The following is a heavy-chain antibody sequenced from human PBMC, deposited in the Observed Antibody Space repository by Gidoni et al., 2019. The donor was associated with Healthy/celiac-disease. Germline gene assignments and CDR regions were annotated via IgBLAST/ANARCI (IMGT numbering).Heavy chain of an antibody. CDR1: GFTFSSYG. CDR3: AKDKSMEGAYYFDY. CDR2: ISYDGSNK. Sequence: QVQLVESGGGVVQPGRSLRLSCAASGFTFSSYGMHWVRQAPGKGLEWVAVISYDGSNKYYADSVKGRFTISRDNSKNTLYLQMNSLRAEDTTVYYCAKDKSMEGAYYFDYWGQGTLVTVSS. D-gene: IGHD1-26*01. J-gene: IGHJ4*02. V-gene: IGHV3-30*18.